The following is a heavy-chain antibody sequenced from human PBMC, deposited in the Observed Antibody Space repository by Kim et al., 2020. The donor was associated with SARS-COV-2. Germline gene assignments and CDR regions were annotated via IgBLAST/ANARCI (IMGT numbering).Heavy chain of an antibody. J-gene: IGHJ3*02. D-gene: IGHD2-15*01. Sequence: GGSLRLSCAASGFTFSSYAMSWVRQAPGKGLEWVSAISGSGGSTYYADSVKGRFTISRDNSKNTLYLQMNSLRAEDTAVYYCAKDPPGWTSAQVVAAIAAAFDIWGQGTMVTVSS. CDR3: AKDPPGWTSAQVVAAIAAAFDI. V-gene: IGHV3-23*01. CDR2: ISGSGGST. CDR1: GFTFSSYA.